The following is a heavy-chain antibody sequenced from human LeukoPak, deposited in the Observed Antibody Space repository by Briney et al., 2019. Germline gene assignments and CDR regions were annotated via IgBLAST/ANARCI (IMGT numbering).Heavy chain of an antibody. CDR2: IWHDGSEK. Sequence: GGSLRLSCAASGFTFSDYGMHWVRQAPGKGLEWVAVIWHDGSEKYYGDAVKGRFTISRDNSKNTLYLQMNSLRAEDTAVYYCAKDEYYYDSSGYHYFDYWGQGTLVTVSS. J-gene: IGHJ4*02. V-gene: IGHV3-33*06. CDR1: GFTFSDYG. CDR3: AKDEYYYDSSGYHYFDY. D-gene: IGHD3-22*01.